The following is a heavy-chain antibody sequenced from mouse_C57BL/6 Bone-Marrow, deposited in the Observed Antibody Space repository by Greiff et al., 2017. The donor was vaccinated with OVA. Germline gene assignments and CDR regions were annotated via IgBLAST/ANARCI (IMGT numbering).Heavy chain of an antibody. V-gene: IGHV10-1*01. D-gene: IGHD2-4*01. CDR2: IRSKSNNYAT. CDR1: GFSFNTYA. CDR3: VRHERDDYDVFAY. J-gene: IGHJ3*01. Sequence: EVQGVESGGGLVQPKGSLKLSCAASGFSFNTYAMNWVRQAPGKGLEWVARIRSKSNNYATYYADSVKDRFTISRDDSESMLYLQMNNLKTEDTAMYYCVRHERDDYDVFAYWGQGTLVTVSA.